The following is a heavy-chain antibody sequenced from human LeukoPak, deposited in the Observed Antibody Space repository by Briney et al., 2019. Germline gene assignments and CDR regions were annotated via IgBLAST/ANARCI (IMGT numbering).Heavy chain of an antibody. CDR2: ISSSSSYI. Sequence: PGGSLRLSCAASGFTFSSYSMNWVRQAPGKGLEWVSSISSSSSYIYYADSVKGRFTISRDNAKNSLYLQMNSLRAEDTAVYYCARDLLTVTTFDYRGQGTLVTVSS. V-gene: IGHV3-21*01. CDR3: ARDLLTVTTFDY. CDR1: GFTFSSYS. J-gene: IGHJ4*02. D-gene: IGHD4-17*01.